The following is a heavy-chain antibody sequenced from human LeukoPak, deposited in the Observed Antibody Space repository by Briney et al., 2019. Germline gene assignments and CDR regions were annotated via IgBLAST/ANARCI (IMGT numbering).Heavy chain of an antibody. D-gene: IGHD6-19*01. CDR2: ISGSGGST. Sequence: PGGSLRLSCAASGFTFSSYAMSWVRQAPGKGLEWVSAISGSGGSTYYADSVKGRFTISRDNSKNTLYLQMNSLRAEDTAVYYCARVDAGYSSGWYYMDVWGKGTTVTISS. V-gene: IGHV3-23*01. CDR3: ARVDAGYSSGWYYMDV. CDR1: GFTFSSYA. J-gene: IGHJ6*03.